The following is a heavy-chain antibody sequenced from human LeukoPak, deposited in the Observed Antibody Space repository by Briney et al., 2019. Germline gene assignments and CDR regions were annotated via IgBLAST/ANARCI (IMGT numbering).Heavy chain of an antibody. Sequence: ASGNVSCKASGYTFTSYGISWVRQAPGQGLEWMGWISAYNGNTNYAQKLQGRVTMTTDTSTSTACMELRSLRSDDTAVYYCARVTVLRFLEWPSAYYYMDVWGKGTTVTVSS. CDR3: ARVTVLRFLEWPSAYYYMDV. CDR2: ISAYNGNT. J-gene: IGHJ6*03. V-gene: IGHV1-18*01. D-gene: IGHD3-3*01. CDR1: GYTFTSYG.